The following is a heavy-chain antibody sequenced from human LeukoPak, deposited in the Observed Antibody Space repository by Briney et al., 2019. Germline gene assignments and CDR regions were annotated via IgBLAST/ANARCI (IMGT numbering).Heavy chain of an antibody. D-gene: IGHD2-21*01. J-gene: IGHJ6*03. V-gene: IGHV4-38-2*02. CDR2: IYRSGST. Sequence: SETLSLTCTVSGYSINSGYYWVWIRQPPGKGLEWIGSIYRSGSTNYNPSLKSRVTISVDTSKNQFSLKVSSVTAADTAVYHCARGDCSGSICYSPMDVWGTGTTVTVSS. CDR3: ARGDCSGSICYSPMDV. CDR1: GYSINSGYY.